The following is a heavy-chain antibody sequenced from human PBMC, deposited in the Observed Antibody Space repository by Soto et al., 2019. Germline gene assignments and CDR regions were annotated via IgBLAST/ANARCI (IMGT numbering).Heavy chain of an antibody. V-gene: IGHV3-21*01. CDR2: ISSSSSYI. D-gene: IGHD3-10*01. Sequence: GGSLRLSWAASGFTFSSYSMNWVLQAPGKGLEWVSSISSSSSYIYYADSVKGRFTISRDNAKNSLYLQMNSLRAEDTAVYYCAREGVQHGSGPYYYYGMDVWGQGTTVTVSS. J-gene: IGHJ6*02. CDR1: GFTFSSYS. CDR3: AREGVQHGSGPYYYYGMDV.